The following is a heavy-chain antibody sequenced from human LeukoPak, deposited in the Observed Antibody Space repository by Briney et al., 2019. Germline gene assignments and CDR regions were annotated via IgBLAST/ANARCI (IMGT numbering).Heavy chain of an antibody. CDR1: GGSISSGGYY. V-gene: IGHV4-31*03. CDR2: IHYSGNT. J-gene: IGHJ4*02. Sequence: SETLSLTCTVSGGSISSGGYYWSWIRQHPGKGLEWIGYIHYSGNTYYNPSLKSRVTISVDTSKNQFSLKLISVTAADTAVYYCAGVPFYGSGRQYYFDFWGQGTLVTVSS. CDR3: AGVPFYGSGRQYYFDF. D-gene: IGHD3-10*01.